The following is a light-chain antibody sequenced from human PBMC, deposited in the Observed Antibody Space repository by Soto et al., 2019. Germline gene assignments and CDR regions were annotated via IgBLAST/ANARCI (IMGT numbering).Light chain of an antibody. CDR1: QSVRSS. Sequence: EIVLTQSPATLSLSPGARATLSCRASQSVRSSLAWYQQQPGQAPRLLIYDASNRATGIPARFSGSGSGTDFTLTISSLEPKDFAVYYCQQRSNWPGTFGQGTKVDIK. V-gene: IGKV3-11*01. CDR3: QQRSNWPGT. J-gene: IGKJ1*01. CDR2: DAS.